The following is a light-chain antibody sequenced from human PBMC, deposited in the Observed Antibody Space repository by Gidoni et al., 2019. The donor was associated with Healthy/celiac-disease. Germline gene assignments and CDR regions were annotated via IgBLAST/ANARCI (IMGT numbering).Light chain of an antibody. CDR2: DAS. Sequence: EIVLTQSPATLSLSPGERATLSCRASQSVSSYLAWYQQKPGQAPRLLIYDASNRATGIPARFSGSGSGTDFTLTISSLEPEDFAVYYSQQRSSPALTFGGGTKVEIK. J-gene: IGKJ4*01. V-gene: IGKV3-11*01. CDR3: QQRSSPALT. CDR1: QSVSSY.